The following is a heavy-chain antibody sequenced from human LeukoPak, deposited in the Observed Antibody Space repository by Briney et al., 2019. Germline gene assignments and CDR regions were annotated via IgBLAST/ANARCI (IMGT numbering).Heavy chain of an antibody. CDR1: GFTFSNYC. J-gene: IGHJ4*02. CDR2: IKPDGSEK. CDR3: ARDASALY. V-gene: IGHV3-7*01. Sequence: GGSLRLSCAASGFTFSNYCMTWFRQAPGKGLEWVASIKPDGSEKYYLDSVKGRFTISRDNARDSLYLQMNSLRDDDTSVYFCARDASALYWGRGTLVTVSS. D-gene: IGHD6-19*01.